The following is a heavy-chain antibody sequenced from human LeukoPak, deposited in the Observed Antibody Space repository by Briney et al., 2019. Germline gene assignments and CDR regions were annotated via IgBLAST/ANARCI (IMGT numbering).Heavy chain of an antibody. D-gene: IGHD3-10*01. V-gene: IGHV4-39*02. CDR2: IYYSGSA. CDR1: GGSISRSNYY. CDR3: ARDTGTYYYGSGSQHAFDM. J-gene: IGHJ3*02. Sequence: SETLSLTCTVSGGSISRSNYYWGWIRQPPGKGLEWIGSIYYSGSAYYNPSLKSRITISVDTFKKQFSLKLSSVTAADTALYYCARDTGTYYYGSGSQHAFDMWGQGTMVTVSS.